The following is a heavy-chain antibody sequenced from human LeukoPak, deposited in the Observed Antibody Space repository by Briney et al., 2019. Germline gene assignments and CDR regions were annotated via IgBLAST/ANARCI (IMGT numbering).Heavy chain of an antibody. Sequence: KPSETLSLTCTVSGYSISSGYYWGWIRQPPGKGLEWIGRIYHSGSTYCNPSLKSRVTISVDTSKNQFSLKLSSVTAADTAVYYCARESYSSGWYALHAFDIWGQGTMVTVSS. V-gene: IGHV4-38-2*02. J-gene: IGHJ3*02. CDR3: ARESYSSGWYALHAFDI. D-gene: IGHD6-19*01. CDR2: IYHSGST. CDR1: GYSISSGYY.